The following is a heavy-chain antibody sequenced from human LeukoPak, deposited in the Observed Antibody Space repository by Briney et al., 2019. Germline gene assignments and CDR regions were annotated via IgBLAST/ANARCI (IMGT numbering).Heavy chain of an antibody. CDR3: AREYYDSSGLKHVFEN. D-gene: IGHD3-22*01. Sequence: GASVKVSCKASGYTFNDYYIHWVRPAPGQGLEWMGRIDPDSGGTGSPQKFQGRVTMTRDTSITTAYLELSRLRSDDKAVYYCAREYYDSSGLKHVFENWVQGTLVTVSS. J-gene: IGHJ3*02. V-gene: IGHV1-2*02. CDR1: GYTFNDYY. CDR2: IDPDSGGT.